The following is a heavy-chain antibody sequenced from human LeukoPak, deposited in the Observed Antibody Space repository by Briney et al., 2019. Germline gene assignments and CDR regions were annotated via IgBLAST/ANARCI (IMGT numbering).Heavy chain of an antibody. V-gene: IGHV4-34*01. J-gene: IGHJ4*02. CDR3: ARGGCSSTSCYPGGAKFDD. CDR1: GGSFSGSY. CDR2: INHSGST. Sequence: KPSEPLSSTCAVYGGSFSGSYWSGIRQPPGRGLEWIGEINHSGSTNYTPSLKGRVTISVDTSKNQFSLKLSSVTAADTAVYYWARGGCSSTSCYPGGAKFDDCGQGTPVTASS. D-gene: IGHD2-2*01.